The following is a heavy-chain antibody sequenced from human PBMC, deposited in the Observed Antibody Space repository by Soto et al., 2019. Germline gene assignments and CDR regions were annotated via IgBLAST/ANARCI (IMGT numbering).Heavy chain of an antibody. V-gene: IGHV1-3*01. J-gene: IGHJ4*02. CDR3: ARGVDILTGAFDY. D-gene: IGHD3-9*01. Sequence: GASVKVSCKASGYTFTSYAMHWARQAPGQRLEWMGWISAYNGNTKYSQKLQGRVTMTTDTSTSTAYMELRSLRSDDTAVYYCARGVDILTGAFDYWRQGTLVSVSS. CDR2: ISAYNGNT. CDR1: GYTFTSYA.